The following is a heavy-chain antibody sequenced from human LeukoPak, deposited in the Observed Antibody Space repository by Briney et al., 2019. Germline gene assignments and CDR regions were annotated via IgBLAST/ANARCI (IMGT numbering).Heavy chain of an antibody. V-gene: IGHV3-23*01. CDR1: GLTFSSYA. D-gene: IGHD6-13*01. J-gene: IGHJ5*01. Sequence: GGSLRLSCAASGLTFSSYAMSWVRQAPGKGLEWVSGISGSGISTLYADSVQGRFIISRDNSNNTLYLEMNNLRAEDTAVYYCAKDRLTGIAAAGTGWFDSWGQGALVTVSS. CDR2: ISGSGIST. CDR3: AKDRLTGIAAAGTGWFDS.